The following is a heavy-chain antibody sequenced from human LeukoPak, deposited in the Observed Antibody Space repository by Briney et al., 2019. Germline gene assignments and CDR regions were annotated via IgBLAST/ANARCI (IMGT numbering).Heavy chain of an antibody. J-gene: IGHJ4*02. CDR1: GGTFSSYA. V-gene: IGHV1-46*01. D-gene: IGHD3-3*01. CDR2: INPGGGNT. Sequence: ASVKVSCKASGGTFSSYAISWVRQAPGQGLEWMGLINPGGGNTNYAQKFQGRVTMTRDMSTSTVYMGLSSLTSEDTAVYYCARGQRPIRVVTSELFDYWGQGTLVTVSS. CDR3: ARGQRPIRVVTSELFDY.